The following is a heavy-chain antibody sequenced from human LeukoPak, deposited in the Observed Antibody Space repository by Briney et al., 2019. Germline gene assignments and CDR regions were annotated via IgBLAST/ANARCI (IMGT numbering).Heavy chain of an antibody. CDR3: AKVRNWIAAAKAFDY. CDR1: GFTFSSYG. CDR2: IRYDGSNK. J-gene: IGHJ4*02. D-gene: IGHD6-13*01. Sequence: PGGSLRLSCAASGFTFSSYGMHWVRQAPGKGLEWVAFIRYDGSNKYYADSVKGRFTISRDNSKNTLYLQMNSLRAEDTAVYYCAKVRNWIAAAKAFDYWGQGTLVTVSS. V-gene: IGHV3-30*02.